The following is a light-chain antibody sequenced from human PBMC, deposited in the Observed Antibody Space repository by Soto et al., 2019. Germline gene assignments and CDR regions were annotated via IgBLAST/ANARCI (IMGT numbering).Light chain of an antibody. CDR2: YDD. Sequence: QSVLTQSPSVSEAPRQRVTITCSGSSSNIGDNPVNWYQQLPGKAPKLLIYYDDLLASGVSDRFSGSKSGTSASLAISGLHSEDEGDSYCAAWDDSLDGVVFGGGTKLTVL. CDR1: SSNIGDNP. J-gene: IGLJ2*01. CDR3: AAWDDSLDGVV. V-gene: IGLV1-36*01.